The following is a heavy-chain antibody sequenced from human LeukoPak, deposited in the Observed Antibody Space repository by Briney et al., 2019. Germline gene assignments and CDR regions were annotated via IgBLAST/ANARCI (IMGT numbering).Heavy chain of an antibody. D-gene: IGHD6-13*01. J-gene: IGHJ4*02. V-gene: IGHV1-69*13. CDR2: IIPIFGTT. CDR3: TRDPLAASAPGYFDS. CDR1: GGTFNNYA. Sequence: SVKVSFKPSGGTFNNYAVAWVRQAPGQGLEWMGQIIPIFGTTSYAPKFQGRVAITADEMTTTAYMELSSLISEDTAVYYCTRDPLAASAPGYFDSWGQGSLVTVSS.